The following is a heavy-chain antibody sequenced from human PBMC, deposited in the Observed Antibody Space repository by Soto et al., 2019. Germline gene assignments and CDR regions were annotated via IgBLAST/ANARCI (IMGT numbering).Heavy chain of an antibody. CDR1: GFTFGSYS. CDR2: ISSSSSYI. D-gene: IGHD3-3*01. Sequence: PGGSLRLSCAASGFTFGSYSMNWVRQAPGKGLEWVSSISSSSSYIYYADSVKGRFTISRDNAKNSLYLQMNSLRAEDTAVYYCAREGLDFWSGYPMDVWGQGTTVTVSS. V-gene: IGHV3-21*01. CDR3: AREGLDFWSGYPMDV. J-gene: IGHJ6*02.